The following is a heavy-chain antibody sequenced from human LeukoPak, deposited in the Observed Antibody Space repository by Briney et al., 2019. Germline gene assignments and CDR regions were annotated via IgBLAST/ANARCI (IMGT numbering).Heavy chain of an antibody. Sequence: SETVSLTCTVSGGSISSGSYYWSWIRQPAGKGLEWIGRIYTSGSTNYNPSLKSRVTISVDTSKNQFSLKLSSVTAADTAVYYCASGLRYFDLYYWGQGTLVTVSS. J-gene: IGHJ4*02. CDR3: ASGLRYFDLYY. CDR2: IYTSGST. CDR1: GGSISSGSYY. D-gene: IGHD3-9*01. V-gene: IGHV4-61*02.